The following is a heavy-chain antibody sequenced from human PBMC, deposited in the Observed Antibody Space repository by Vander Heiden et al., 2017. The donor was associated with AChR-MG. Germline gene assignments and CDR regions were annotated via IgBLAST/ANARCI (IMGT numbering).Heavy chain of an antibody. CDR1: GGTFSSYA. D-gene: IGHD3-22*01. CDR3: ARGGAGYYDSSGYYWGRFTFDY. J-gene: IGHJ4*02. Sequence: QVQLVQSGAEVKKPGSSVKVSCKASGGTFSSYAIRRVGQAPGQGREWMGGIIPILGTANYAQKFQGRVTMTADESTSTAYMELSSLRSEDTAVYYCARGGAGYYDSSGYYWGRFTFDYWGQGTLVTVSS. CDR2: IIPILGTA. V-gene: IGHV1-69*01.